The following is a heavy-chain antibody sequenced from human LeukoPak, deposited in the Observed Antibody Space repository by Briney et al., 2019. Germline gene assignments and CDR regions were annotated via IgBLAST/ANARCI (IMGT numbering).Heavy chain of an antibody. V-gene: IGHV3-64D*06. Sequence: GGSLRLSCSASGLTFNSYAIHWVRQAPGKGLEYVSAITGNGGYTYYADSVKGRFTISRDNSKNTLYLQMSSLRAEDTAVYYCVKGGVYSSSSSFDYWGQGTLVTVSS. CDR3: VKGGVYSSSSSFDY. CDR2: ITGNGGYT. CDR1: GLTFNSYA. D-gene: IGHD6-6*01. J-gene: IGHJ4*02.